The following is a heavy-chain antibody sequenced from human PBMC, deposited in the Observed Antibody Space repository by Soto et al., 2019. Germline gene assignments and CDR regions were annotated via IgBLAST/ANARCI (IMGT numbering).Heavy chain of an antibody. CDR3: AILGDPLGYCSGGSCFDAFDI. CDR1: WYSFASYW. D-gene: IGHD2-15*01. Sequence: LGGSLKMACKGSWYSFASYWISWGRRMPGQAPQSXGRIDPSDSYTNYSPSFQGHVTISADKSISTAYLQWSSLKASDTAMYYCAILGDPLGYCSGGSCFDAFDIWGQATMVTFSS. CDR2: IDPSDSYT. V-gene: IGHV5-10-1*01. J-gene: IGHJ3*02.